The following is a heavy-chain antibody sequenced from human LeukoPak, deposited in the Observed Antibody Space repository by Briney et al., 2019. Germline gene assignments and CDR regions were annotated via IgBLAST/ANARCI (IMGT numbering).Heavy chain of an antibody. CDR3: ARDTYDSSGYYYFDY. CDR2: ISSSSSTI. D-gene: IGHD3-22*01. Sequence: PGGSLRLSCAASGFTFSSYSMNWVRQAPGKGLEWVSYISSSSSTIYYADSVKGRFTISRDNAKNSLYLQMNSLRAEDTAVYYCARDTYDSSGYYYFDYWGQGTLVTVSS. V-gene: IGHV3-48*04. CDR1: GFTFSSYS. J-gene: IGHJ4*02.